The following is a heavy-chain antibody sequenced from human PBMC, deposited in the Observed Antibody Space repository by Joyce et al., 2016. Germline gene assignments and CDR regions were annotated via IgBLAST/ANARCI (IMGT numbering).Heavy chain of an antibody. CDR1: GDSISSAGYY. Sequence: QVQLKESGPGLVKPSQTLSLTCTVSGDSISSAGYYWSWIRQHPGKGLEWIGYIFYSGSTYYNASLKSRVTISIDTSNDQFFLRLNSVTAADTAVYYCARGVSWQWLALGYYFDSWGQGTLVTVSS. J-gene: IGHJ4*02. D-gene: IGHD6-19*01. CDR3: ARGVSWQWLALGYYFDS. V-gene: IGHV4-31*03. CDR2: IFYSGST.